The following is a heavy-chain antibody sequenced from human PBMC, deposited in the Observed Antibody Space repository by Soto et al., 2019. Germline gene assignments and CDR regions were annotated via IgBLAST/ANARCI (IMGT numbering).Heavy chain of an antibody. CDR1: GDTFSSFA. D-gene: IGHD1-1*01. Sequence: QVHLVQSGAEVKKPGSSVKVSCKASGDTFSSFAISWVRQAPGQGLEWMGGIIPIFRTPNYDKKFQGRVTITADEPTSTAYMELSSLRSEDTAVYYCARDKDREQLGGNYYYALDVWGQGTTVIVSS. CDR3: ARDKDREQLGGNYYYALDV. J-gene: IGHJ6*02. V-gene: IGHV1-69*12. CDR2: IIPIFRTP.